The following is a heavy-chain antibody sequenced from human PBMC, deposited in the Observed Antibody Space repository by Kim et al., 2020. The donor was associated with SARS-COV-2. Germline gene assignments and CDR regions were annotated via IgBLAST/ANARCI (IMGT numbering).Heavy chain of an antibody. D-gene: IGHD3-10*01. Sequence: GGSLRLSCAASGFTFSNAWMSWVRQAPGKGLEWVGRIKSKTDGGTTDYAAPVKGRFTISRDDSKNTLYLQMNSLKTEHTAVYYCTTMGYGSGRSQSFDLWGRGTLVTVSS. CDR2: IKSKTDGGTT. J-gene: IGHJ2*01. CDR1: GFTFSNAW. CDR3: TTMGYGSGRSQSFDL. V-gene: IGHV3-15*01.